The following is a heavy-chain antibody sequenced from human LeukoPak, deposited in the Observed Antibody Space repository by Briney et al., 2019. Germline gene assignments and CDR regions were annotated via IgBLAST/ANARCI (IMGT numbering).Heavy chain of an antibody. CDR2: ISGSGGST. J-gene: IGHJ4*02. V-gene: IGHV3-23*01. CDR3: AKDRLLWFGETFDY. CDR1: GFTFSSYA. Sequence: GGSLRLSCAASGFTFSSYAMSWVRQAPGKGLEWVSAISGSGGSTYYADSVKGRFTISRDNSKNTLYLQMNSLRAEDTDVYYCAKDRLLWFGETFDYWGQGTLVTVSS. D-gene: IGHD3-10*01.